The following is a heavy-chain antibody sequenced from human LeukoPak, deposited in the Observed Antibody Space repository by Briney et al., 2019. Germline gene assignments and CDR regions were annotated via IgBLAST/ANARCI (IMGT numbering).Heavy chain of an antibody. J-gene: IGHJ3*02. Sequence: SETLSLTCTVSGGSISSYYWSWIRQPPGKGLEWIGYIYYSGGTNYNPSLKSRVTISVDTSKNQFSLKLSSVTAADTAVYYCARLPKNDFWSGSPDAFDIWGQGTMVTVSS. D-gene: IGHD3-3*01. V-gene: IGHV4-59*01. CDR1: GGSISSYY. CDR3: ARLPKNDFWSGSPDAFDI. CDR2: IYYSGGT.